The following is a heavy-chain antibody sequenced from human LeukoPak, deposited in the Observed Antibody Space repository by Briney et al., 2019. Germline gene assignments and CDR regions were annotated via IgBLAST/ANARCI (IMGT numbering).Heavy chain of an antibody. CDR1: GGPISSYY. CDR2: IYTSGST. V-gene: IGHV4-4*07. CDR3: ARALADAFDI. J-gene: IGHJ3*02. Sequence: PSDTLSLTCTVSGGPISSYYWSWIRQPAGKGLEWIGRIYTSGSTNYNPSLKSRVTISVGKSKNQFSLKLSSVTAADTAVYYCARALADAFDIWGQGTMVTVSS.